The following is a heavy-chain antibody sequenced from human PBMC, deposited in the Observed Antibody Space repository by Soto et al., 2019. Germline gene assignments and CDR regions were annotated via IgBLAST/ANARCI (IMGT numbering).Heavy chain of an antibody. J-gene: IGHJ3*02. V-gene: IGHV4-59*08. CDR3: ARQPPGTAAFDI. D-gene: IGHD1-1*01. CDR1: GGSISNYY. CDR2: IYYIGTT. Sequence: QVQLQESGPGLVKPSETLSLTCSVSGGSISNYYWSWIRQTPGKGLEWIGYIYYIGTTNYNPSLESRVTMSVDTSKNQISLKLSSVTAADTAMYYCARQPPGTAAFDIWGQGTMVTVSS.